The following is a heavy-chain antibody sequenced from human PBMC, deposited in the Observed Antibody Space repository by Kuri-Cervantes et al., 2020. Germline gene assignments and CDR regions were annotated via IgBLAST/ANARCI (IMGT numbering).Heavy chain of an antibody. D-gene: IGHD5-18*01. J-gene: IGHJ4*02. Sequence: GESLKISCAASGFTVSSNYMSWVRQAPGKGLEWVANIKQDGSEKYYVDSVKGRFTISRDNAKNSLYLQMNSLRAEDTAVYYCARAPAMVTRYYFDYWGQGTLVTVSS. CDR2: IKQDGSEK. CDR3: ARAPAMVTRYYFDY. V-gene: IGHV3-7*01. CDR1: GFTVSSNY.